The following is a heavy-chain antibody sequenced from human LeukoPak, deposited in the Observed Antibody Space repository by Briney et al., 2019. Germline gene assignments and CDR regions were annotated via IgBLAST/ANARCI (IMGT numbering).Heavy chain of an antibody. J-gene: IGHJ6*02. CDR3: AKDRDRYDFWSGYSENGMDV. V-gene: IGHV3-23*01. D-gene: IGHD3-3*01. Sequence: PGGSLRLSCAASGFTFSSYAMSWVRQAPGKGLEWVSAISGSGGSTYYADSVKGRFTISRDNSKNTLYLQMSSLRAEDTAVYYCAKDRDRYDFWSGYSENGMDVWGQGATVTVSS. CDR1: GFTFSSYA. CDR2: ISGSGGST.